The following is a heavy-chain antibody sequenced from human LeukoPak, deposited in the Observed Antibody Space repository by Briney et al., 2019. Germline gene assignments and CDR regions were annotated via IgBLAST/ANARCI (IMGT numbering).Heavy chain of an antibody. CDR2: IYTSGST. CDR3: ARAVGSGSFQTYYYYMDV. Sequence: SETLSLTCTVSGGSISSYYWSWIRQPPGEGLEWIGRIYTSGSTNYNPSLKSRVTMSVDTSKNQFSLKLSSVTAADTAVYYCARAVGSGSFQTYYYYMDVWGKGTTVTISS. D-gene: IGHD3-10*01. CDR1: GGSISSYY. J-gene: IGHJ6*03. V-gene: IGHV4-4*07.